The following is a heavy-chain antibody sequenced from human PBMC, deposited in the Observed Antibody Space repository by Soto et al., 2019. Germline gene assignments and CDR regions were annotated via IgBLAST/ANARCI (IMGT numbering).Heavy chain of an antibody. D-gene: IGHD2-2*01. CDR3: ARDKGYQLLVNWFDP. J-gene: IGHJ5*02. CDR2: INAGNGNT. Sequence: ASVKVSCKASGYTFTSYAMHWVRQAPGQRLEWMGWINAGNGNTKYSQKFQGRVTITRDASASTAYMEPSSLRSEDTAVYYCARDKGYQLLVNWFDPWGQGTLVTVSS. CDR1: GYTFTSYA. V-gene: IGHV1-3*01.